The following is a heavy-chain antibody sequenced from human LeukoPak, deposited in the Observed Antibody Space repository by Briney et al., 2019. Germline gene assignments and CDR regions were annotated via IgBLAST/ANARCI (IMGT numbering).Heavy chain of an antibody. D-gene: IGHD3/OR15-3a*01. V-gene: IGHV1-46*01. CDR1: GYTXTSYY. CDR2: INTSGGST. CDR3: ARTRTLPNCFDP. Sequence: ASVKVSCKASGYTXTSYYLHWVRQAPGQGLEWMGIINTSGGSTSYAQKFQGRVTMTRDTSTSTVYMELSRLRSEDTAVYYCARTRTLPNCFDPWGQGTLVTVSS. J-gene: IGHJ5*02.